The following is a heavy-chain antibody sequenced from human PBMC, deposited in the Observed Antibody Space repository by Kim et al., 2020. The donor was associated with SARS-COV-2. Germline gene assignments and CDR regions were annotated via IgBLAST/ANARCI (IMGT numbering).Heavy chain of an antibody. V-gene: IGHV3-9*01. D-gene: IGHD4-17*01. CDR2: ISWNSGSI. CDR1: GFTFDDYA. Sequence: GGSLRLSCAASGFTFDDYAMHWVRQAPGKGLEWVSGISWNSGSIGYADSVKGRFTISRDNAKNSLYLQMNSLRAEDTALYYCAKAPGRYGGNSGHFDYWGQGTLVTVSS. J-gene: IGHJ4*02. CDR3: AKAPGRYGGNSGHFDY.